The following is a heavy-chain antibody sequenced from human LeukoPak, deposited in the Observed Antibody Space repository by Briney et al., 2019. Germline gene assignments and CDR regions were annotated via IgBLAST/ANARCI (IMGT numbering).Heavy chain of an antibody. J-gene: IGHJ4*02. CDR1: GGSISSGGYY. CDR2: IYYSGST. Sequence: SETLSLTCAVSGGSISSGGYYWGWIRQPPGKGLEWIGSIYYSGSTYYNPSLKSRVTISVDTSKNQFSLKLSSVTAADTAVYYCARQKSIAVAGNFGGYWGQGTLVTVSS. CDR3: ARQKSIAVAGNFGGY. D-gene: IGHD6-19*01. V-gene: IGHV4-39*01.